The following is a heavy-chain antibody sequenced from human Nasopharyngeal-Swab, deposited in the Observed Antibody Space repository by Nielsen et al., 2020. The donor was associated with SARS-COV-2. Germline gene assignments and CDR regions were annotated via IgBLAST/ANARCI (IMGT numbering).Heavy chain of an antibody. CDR3: ARGVVSGSYGSLTDAFEI. Sequence: SVKVSCKASGGTFRTYAISWVRQAPGQGLEWMGGIIPIFGTANYAQKFQGRVTITADSPPCTAYMELSSLRSEDTAVYYCARGVVSGSYGSLTDAFEIWGQGTMVTVSS. CDR1: GGTFRTYA. D-gene: IGHD1-26*01. V-gene: IGHV1-69*06. J-gene: IGHJ3*02. CDR2: IIPIFGTA.